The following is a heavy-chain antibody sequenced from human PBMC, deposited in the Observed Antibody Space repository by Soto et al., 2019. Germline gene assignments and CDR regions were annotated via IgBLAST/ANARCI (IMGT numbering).Heavy chain of an antibody. CDR2: IGRDGINT. J-gene: IGHJ4*02. CDR1: GFMCDDFS. V-gene: IGHV3-43*01. Sequence: EVRLVESGGVVVQPGGSLRLSCAASGFMCDDFSMHWVRQPPGKGLEWVALIGRDGINTYYADSVRGRFIVSRDNSKNALYLQMNSMRSEDSALYYCVKEREDASWTAFDHWGQGTLVTVSS. D-gene: IGHD2-2*01. CDR3: VKEREDASWTAFDH.